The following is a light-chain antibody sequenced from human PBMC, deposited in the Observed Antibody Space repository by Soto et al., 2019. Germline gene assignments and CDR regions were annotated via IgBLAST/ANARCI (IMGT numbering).Light chain of an antibody. CDR1: SRDVGSYNL. CDR3: SAYAGLSICV. V-gene: IGLV2-23*01. Sequence: SVLTRPVSVSGSPGQSITISCTGTSRDVGSYNLVSWYQQHPGKAPKLMIYEGSKRPSGVSNRFSGSKSGNTASLTISGLQAEVEADNASSAYAGLSICVFVGGSK. J-gene: IGLJ2*01. CDR2: EGS.